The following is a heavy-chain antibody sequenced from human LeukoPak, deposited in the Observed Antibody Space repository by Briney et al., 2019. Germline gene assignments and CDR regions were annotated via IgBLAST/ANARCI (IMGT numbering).Heavy chain of an antibody. J-gene: IGHJ4*02. CDR3: ARASFQRWLQLGGD. V-gene: IGHV3-48*02. D-gene: IGHD5-24*01. CDR1: GFTFSTYS. Sequence: GESLRLSCTASGFTFSTYSMNWVRQAPGKGLEWVSYISSSSSTIYYADSVKGRFTISRDNAKNSLYLQMNSLRDEDTAVYYCARASFQRWLQLGGDWGQGTLVTVSS. CDR2: ISSSSSTI.